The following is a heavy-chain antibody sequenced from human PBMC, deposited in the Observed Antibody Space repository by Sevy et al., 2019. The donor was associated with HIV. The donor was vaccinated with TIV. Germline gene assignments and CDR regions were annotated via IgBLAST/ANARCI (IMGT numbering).Heavy chain of an antibody. CDR2: FDPEDGET. V-gene: IGHV1-24*01. J-gene: IGHJ5*02. D-gene: IGHD2-15*01. CDR3: ATEALRYYSGASLYQGDWFDP. CDR1: EYTLTQLS. Sequence: ASVKVSCKVSEYTLTQLSMHWVRQAPGKGLEWMGHFDPEDGETIYGQKFQGRVTMTEDTSANTAYMQLNSLTSEDTAVYYCATEALRYYSGASLYQGDWFDPWGQGTLVTVSS.